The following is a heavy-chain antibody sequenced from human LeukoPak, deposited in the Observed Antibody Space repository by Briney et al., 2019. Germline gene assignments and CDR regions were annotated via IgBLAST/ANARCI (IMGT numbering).Heavy chain of an antibody. D-gene: IGHD6-13*01. J-gene: IGHJ4*02. V-gene: IGHV3-23*01. CDR1: GFTFKNYA. CDR3: ANGLGYSSSWSTFDY. Sequence: GGSLRLSCAASGFTFKNYAMSLVRQAPGKGLEGVSTISGSGGSTYYADSVKGRFTISRDNSKNTLYVQMNSLRAEDTAVYYCANGLGYSSSWSTFDYWGQGTLVTVSS. CDR2: ISGSGGST.